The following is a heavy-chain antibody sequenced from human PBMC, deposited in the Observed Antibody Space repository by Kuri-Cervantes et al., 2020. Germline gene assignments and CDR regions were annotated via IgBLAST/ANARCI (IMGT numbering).Heavy chain of an antibody. CDR2: ISSNGGST. CDR1: GFTFSSYA. Sequence: GGSLRLSCAASGFTFSSYAMHWVRQAPGKGLEYVSAISSNGGSTYYANSVKGRFTISRDNSKNTLYLQMNSLRAEDTAVYYCARDRRSRYYYYYYGMDVWGQGTTVTVSS. J-gene: IGHJ6*02. V-gene: IGHV3-64*01. D-gene: IGHD5-24*01. CDR3: ARDRRSRYYYYYYGMDV.